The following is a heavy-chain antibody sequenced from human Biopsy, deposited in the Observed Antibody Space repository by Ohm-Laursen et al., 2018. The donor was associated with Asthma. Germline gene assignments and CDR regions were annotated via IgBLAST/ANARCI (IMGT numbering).Heavy chain of an antibody. CDR2: IKHDGTEK. CDR3: AKDVFPGWELRRGRDY. CDR1: GFTFGDYW. D-gene: IGHD1-26*01. V-gene: IGHV3-7*01. Sequence: SLRLSCSASGFTFGDYWMSWVRQVPGKGLEWVANIKHDGTEKNHVDSLKGRFTISRDNSRNTLHLQMNSLRAEDTAVYYCAKDVFPGWELRRGRDYWGQGTLVTVSS. J-gene: IGHJ4*02.